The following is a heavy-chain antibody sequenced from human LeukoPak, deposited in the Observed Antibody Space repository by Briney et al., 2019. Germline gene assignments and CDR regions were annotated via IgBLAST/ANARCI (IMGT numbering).Heavy chain of an antibody. D-gene: IGHD6-25*01. CDR3: ARQGGGFWYFDL. CDR2: IYYSGST. Sequence: PSDTLSLTCTLSGRSISSYYWSWIPQPPGKGLEWIGYIYYSGSTIYNPSLKSRVTISVDTSKNQFSLKLSSVTAADTAVYYCARQGGGFWYFDLWGRGSLVTVSS. CDR1: GRSISSYY. J-gene: IGHJ2*01. V-gene: IGHV4-59*08.